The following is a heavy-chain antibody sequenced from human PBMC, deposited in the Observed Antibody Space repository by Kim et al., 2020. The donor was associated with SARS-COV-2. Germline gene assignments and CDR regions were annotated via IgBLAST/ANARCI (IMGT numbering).Heavy chain of an antibody. CDR3: AKGESSRWYRGPYFDY. CDR2: ISWNSGSI. V-gene: IGHV3-9*01. Sequence: GGSLRLSCAASGFTFDDYAMHWVRQAPGKGLEWVSGISWNSGSIGYADSVKGRFTISRDNAKNSLYLQMNSLRAEDTALYYCAKGESSRWYRGPYFDYWG. J-gene: IGHJ4*01. D-gene: IGHD6-13*01. CDR1: GFTFDDYA.